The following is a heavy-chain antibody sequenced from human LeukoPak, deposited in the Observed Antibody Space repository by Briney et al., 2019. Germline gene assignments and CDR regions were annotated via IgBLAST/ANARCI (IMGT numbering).Heavy chain of an antibody. V-gene: IGHV4-31*11. CDR1: GGSISSGGYY. J-gene: IGHJ4*02. Sequence: KASETLSLTCAVSGGSISSGGYYWSWIRQHPGKGLEWIGYIYYSGSTYYNPSLKSRVTISVDTSKNQFSLKLSSVTAADTAVYYCARSGPDKNGVCCRVDYWGQGTLVTVSS. CDR3: ARSGPDKNGVCCRVDY. D-gene: IGHD2-8*01. CDR2: IYYSGST.